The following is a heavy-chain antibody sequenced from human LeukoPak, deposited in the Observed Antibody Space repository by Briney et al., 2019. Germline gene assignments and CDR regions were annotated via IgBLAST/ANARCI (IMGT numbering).Heavy chain of an antibody. CDR1: GFTFDDYT. J-gene: IGHJ6*04. CDR3: AELGITMIGGV. V-gene: IGHV3-48*03. D-gene: IGHD3-10*02. CDR2: ISSSGSTI. Sequence: GRSLRLSCAASGFTFDDYTMHWVRQAPGKGLEWVSYISSSGSTIYYADSVKGRFTISRDNAKNSLYLQMNSLRAEDTAVYYCAELGITMIGGVWGKGTTVTISS.